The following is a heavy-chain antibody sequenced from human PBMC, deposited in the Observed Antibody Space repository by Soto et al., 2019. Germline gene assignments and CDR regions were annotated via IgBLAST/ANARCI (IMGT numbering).Heavy chain of an antibody. D-gene: IGHD3-22*01. CDR3: ASYYYDSSGHPYFQH. V-gene: IGHV4-34*01. CDR2: INHSGST. CDR1: GGSFRGYY. Sequence: PSETLSLTCAVYGGSFRGYYWRWIRQPPGKGLEWIGEINHSGSTNYNPSLKSRVTISVDTSKNQFSLKLSSVTAADTVVYYCASYYYDSSGHPYFQHWGQGTLVTVPQ. J-gene: IGHJ1*01.